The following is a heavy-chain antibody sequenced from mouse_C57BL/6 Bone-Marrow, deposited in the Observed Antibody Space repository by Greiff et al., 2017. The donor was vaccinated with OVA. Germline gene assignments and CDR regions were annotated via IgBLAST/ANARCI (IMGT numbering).Heavy chain of an antibody. Sequence: QVHVKQSGAELVRPGASVKLSCKASGYTFTDYYINWVKQRPGQGLEWIARIYPGSGNTYYNEKFKGKATLTAEKSSSTAYMQLSSLTSEDSAVYFCARYYGSSYLDYWGQGTTLTVSS. D-gene: IGHD1-1*01. CDR2: IYPGSGNT. J-gene: IGHJ2*01. V-gene: IGHV1-76*01. CDR3: ARYYGSSYLDY. CDR1: GYTFTDYY.